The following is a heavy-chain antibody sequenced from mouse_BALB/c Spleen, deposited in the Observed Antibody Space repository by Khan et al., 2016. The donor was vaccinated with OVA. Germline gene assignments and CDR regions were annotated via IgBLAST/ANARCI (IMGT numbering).Heavy chain of an antibody. D-gene: IGHD2-3*01. V-gene: IGHV3-2*02. CDR1: GYSITSDYA. CDR2: ISYSGST. CDR3: ARDGSRYSYAMDY. Sequence: VQLKESGPGLVKPSQSLSLTCTVTGYSITSDYAWNWIRQFPGNKLEWMGYISYSGSTSYNPSLKSRISITRDTSKNQFFLQLNSVTTEDTATYYCARDGSRYSYAMDYWGQGTAVTVSS. J-gene: IGHJ4*01.